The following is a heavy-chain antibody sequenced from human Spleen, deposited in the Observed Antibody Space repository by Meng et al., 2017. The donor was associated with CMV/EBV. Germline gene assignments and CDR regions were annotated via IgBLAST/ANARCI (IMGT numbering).Heavy chain of an antibody. CDR3: ARVSRGGFDP. V-gene: IGHV4-59*01. D-gene: IGHD2-15*01. CDR2: IYYSGST. Sequence: GSLRLSCTVSGGSISSYYWSWIRQPPGKGLEWIGYIYYSGSTNYNPFLKSRDTISVDTSKNQFSLKLSSVTAADTAVYYCARVSRGGFDPWGQGTLVTVSS. J-gene: IGHJ5*02. CDR1: GGSISSYY.